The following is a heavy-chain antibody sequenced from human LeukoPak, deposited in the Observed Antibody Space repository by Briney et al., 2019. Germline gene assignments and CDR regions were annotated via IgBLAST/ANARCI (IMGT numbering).Heavy chain of an antibody. CDR1: GGSIGSYY. D-gene: IGHD6-19*01. Sequence: SETLSLTCTVSGGSIGSYYWSWVRQPPGKGLEWVGYIYYSGSTNYNPSLKSRVTISVDTPKNQFSLKLSSVTAADTAVYYCARNLKQWLDPYDAFDIWGQGTMVTVSS. J-gene: IGHJ3*02. CDR3: ARNLKQWLDPYDAFDI. CDR2: IYYSGST. V-gene: IGHV4-59*01.